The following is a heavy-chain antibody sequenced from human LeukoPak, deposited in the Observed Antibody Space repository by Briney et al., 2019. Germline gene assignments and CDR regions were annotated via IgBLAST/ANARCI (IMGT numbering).Heavy chain of an antibody. V-gene: IGHV3-30-3*01. CDR3: ARVSSYCSGGSCYAGDYFDY. CDR1: GFTFSIYA. CDR2: ISYEGSSK. Sequence: GRSLRLSCAASGFTFSIYAMHWVRQAPGKGLEWVAAISYEGSSKYYADSVKGRFTISRDNSKNTLYLQMNSLRVEDTAVYYCARVSSYCSGGSCYAGDYFDYWGQGTLVTVST. D-gene: IGHD2-15*01. J-gene: IGHJ4*02.